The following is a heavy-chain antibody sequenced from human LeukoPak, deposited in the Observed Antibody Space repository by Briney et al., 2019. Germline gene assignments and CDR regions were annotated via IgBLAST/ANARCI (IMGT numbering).Heavy chain of an antibody. D-gene: IGHD3-22*01. CDR2: INPSGGST. Sequence: ASVKVSCKASGYTFTRFYIHWVRQAPGQGLEWMGIINPSGGSTSYTQKFQGRATMTRDASTTTVYMELSSLRSEDTAVYYCARASDSSGYYATQHYFDYWGQGTPVTVSS. J-gene: IGHJ4*02. V-gene: IGHV1-46*03. CDR1: GYTFTRFY. CDR3: ARASDSSGYYATQHYFDY.